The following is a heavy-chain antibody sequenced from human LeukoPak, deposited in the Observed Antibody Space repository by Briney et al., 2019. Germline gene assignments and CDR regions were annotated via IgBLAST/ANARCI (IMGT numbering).Heavy chain of an antibody. CDR3: AREAPGYYDSSGYGDY. CDR1: GFTFSSYA. D-gene: IGHD3-22*01. V-gene: IGHV3-64*01. CDR2: ISSNGGST. Sequence: GGSLRLSCAASGFTFSSYAMHWVRQAPGKGLEYVSAISSNGGSTYYANSVKGRFTISRDNSKNTLYLQMGSLRAEDMAVYYCAREAPGYYDSSGYGDYWGQGTLVTVSS. J-gene: IGHJ4*02.